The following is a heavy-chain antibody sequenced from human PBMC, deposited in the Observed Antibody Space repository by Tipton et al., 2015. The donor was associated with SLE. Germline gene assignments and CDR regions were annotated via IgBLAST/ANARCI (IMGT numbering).Heavy chain of an antibody. V-gene: IGHV4-61*05. Sequence: LRLSCTVSGGSISSSSYYWGWIRQPPGKGLEWIGYIYYSGSTNYNPSLKSRVTISVDTSKNQFSLKLSSVTAADTAVYYCARDGQWLLLDYWGQGTLVTVSS. D-gene: IGHD6-19*01. CDR2: IYYSGST. CDR3: ARDGQWLLLDY. J-gene: IGHJ4*02. CDR1: GGSISSSSYY.